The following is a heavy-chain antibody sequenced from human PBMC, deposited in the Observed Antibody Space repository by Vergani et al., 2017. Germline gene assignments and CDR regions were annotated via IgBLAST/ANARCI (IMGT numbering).Heavy chain of an antibody. CDR2: IYPAHSDT. V-gene: IGHV5-51*01. D-gene: IGHD1-1*01. Sequence: EVALVQSGPEMRKPGESLKISCKGSEYSFGNYWIGWVRQMPGKGLEWMGIIYPAHSDTRYSPSFQGQVTISADKSISTAFLPWNSLKASDTALYYCARHTTYTDSWGQGTLVT. CDR1: EYSFGNYW. J-gene: IGHJ4*02. CDR3: ARHTTYTDS.